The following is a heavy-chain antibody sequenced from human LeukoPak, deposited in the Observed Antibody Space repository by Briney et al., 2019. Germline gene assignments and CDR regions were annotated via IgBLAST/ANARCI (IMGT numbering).Heavy chain of an antibody. V-gene: IGHV3-23*01. Sequence: GGSLRLSCAASGFTFSSYTMSWVRQAPGKGLEWVSAISGSGGSTYYADSVKGRFTISRDNSKNTLYLQMNSLRAEDTAVYYCARDYGDYPYGMDVWGQGTTVTVSS. CDR2: ISGSGGST. J-gene: IGHJ6*02. CDR3: ARDYGDYPYGMDV. CDR1: GFTFSSYT. D-gene: IGHD4-17*01.